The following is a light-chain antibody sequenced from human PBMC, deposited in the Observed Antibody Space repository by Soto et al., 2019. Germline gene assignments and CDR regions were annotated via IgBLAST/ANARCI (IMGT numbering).Light chain of an antibody. CDR3: AAWDDSMNRYV. V-gene: IGLV1-44*01. Sequence: QSVLTQPPSASGTPGQRVTISCSGSSSNIGSNTVNWYQQLPGTAPKLLIYSNNQRPSGVPDRFSGSKSGTSASLAISGLQSEDEADYYCAAWDDSMNRYVFVTGTEVTVL. CDR2: SNN. J-gene: IGLJ1*01. CDR1: SSNIGSNT.